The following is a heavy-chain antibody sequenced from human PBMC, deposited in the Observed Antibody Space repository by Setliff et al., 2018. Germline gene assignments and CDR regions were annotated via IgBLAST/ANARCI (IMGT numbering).Heavy chain of an antibody. Sequence: PSETLSLTCTVSGGSISSYYWSWIRQPPGKGLEWIGYIYASGSTNYNPSLKSRVTLSVDTSKNQFSLKVSSVTAADTAVYYCAREPTHTGYYYLDVWGKGTTVTVSS. CDR2: IYASGST. J-gene: IGHJ6*03. CDR3: AREPTHTGYYYLDV. CDR1: GGSISSYY. V-gene: IGHV4-4*08. D-gene: IGHD2-15*01.